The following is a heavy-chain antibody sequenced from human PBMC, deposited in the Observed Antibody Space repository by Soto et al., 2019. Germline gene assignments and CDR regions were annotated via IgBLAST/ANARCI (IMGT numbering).Heavy chain of an antibody. CDR2: ISYDGSNK. D-gene: IGHD3-10*01. CDR1: GFTFSSYG. V-gene: IGHV3-30*18. Sequence: GGSLRLSCAASGFTFSSYGMHWVRQAPGKGLEWVAVISYDGSNKYYADSVKGRFTISRDNSKNTLYLQMNSLRAEDTAVYYCAKDAGITMVRGSAWGPIDYWGQGTLFTVSS. J-gene: IGHJ4*02. CDR3: AKDAGITMVRGSAWGPIDY.